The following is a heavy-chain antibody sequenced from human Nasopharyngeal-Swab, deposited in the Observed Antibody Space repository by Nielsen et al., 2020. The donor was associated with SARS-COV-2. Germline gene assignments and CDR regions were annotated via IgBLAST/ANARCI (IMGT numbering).Heavy chain of an antibody. CDR1: GGSISSSSYY. D-gene: IGHD3-22*01. V-gene: IGHV4-39*01. J-gene: IGHJ5*02. Sequence: SETLSLTCTVSGGSISSSSYYWGWIRQPPGKGLEWIGSIYYSGSTYYNPSLKSRVTISVETSKNQFSLKLSSVTAADTAVYYCARHDDSGYYDWFDPWGQGTLVTVSS. CDR3: ARHDDSGYYDWFDP. CDR2: IYYSGST.